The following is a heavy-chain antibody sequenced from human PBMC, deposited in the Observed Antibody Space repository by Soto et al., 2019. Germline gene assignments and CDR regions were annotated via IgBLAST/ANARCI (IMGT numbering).Heavy chain of an antibody. J-gene: IGHJ2*01. CDR3: ARGHLVLYDILTGHPVESDYWYFDL. CDR2: ISGSGGST. D-gene: IGHD3-9*01. V-gene: IGHV3-23*01. CDR1: GFTFSSYA. Sequence: EVQLLESGGGLVQPGGSLRLSCAASGFTFSSYAMSWVRQAPGKGLEWVSAISGSGGSTYYADSVKGRFTISSDNSKNTLYVQMTSLGAEDKAVYYCARGHLVLYDILTGHPVESDYWYFDLWCRGTLVTVSS.